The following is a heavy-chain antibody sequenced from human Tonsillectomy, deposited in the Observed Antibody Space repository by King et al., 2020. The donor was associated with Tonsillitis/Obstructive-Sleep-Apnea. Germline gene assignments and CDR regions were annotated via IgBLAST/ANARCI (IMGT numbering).Heavy chain of an antibody. D-gene: IGHD3-3*01. CDR2: IYSGGST. CDR3: ARAYYDFWSGYSPGNYYFDY. V-gene: IGHV3-53*01. CDR1: GFTVSSNY. J-gene: IGHJ4*02. Sequence: VQLVESGGGLIQPGGSLRLSCAASGFTVSSNYMSWVRQAPGKGLEWVSVIYSGGSTYYADSVKGRFTISRDNSKNTLYLKMNSLRAEDTAVYYCARAYYDFWSGYSPGNYYFDYWGQGTLVTVSS.